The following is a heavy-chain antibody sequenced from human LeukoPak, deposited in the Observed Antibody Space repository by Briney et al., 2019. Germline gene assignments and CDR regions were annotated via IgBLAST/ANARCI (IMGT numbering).Heavy chain of an antibody. CDR2: ICYSGSS. CDR3: ARAGTNWSSGCYFDY. D-gene: IGHD1-1*01. CDR1: GGSIGNYY. Sequence: SETLSLTCTVSGGSIGNYYCSWIRQPPGKGLEWLGYICYSGSSSYSPSLRSRLTLSLDTSKNQFSLKLSSVTAADTAVYYCARAGTNWSSGCYFDYWGQGALVTVSS. J-gene: IGHJ4*02. V-gene: IGHV4-59*01.